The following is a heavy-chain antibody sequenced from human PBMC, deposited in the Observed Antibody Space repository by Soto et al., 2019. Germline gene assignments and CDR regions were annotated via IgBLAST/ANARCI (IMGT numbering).Heavy chain of an antibody. CDR1: GFTFSGSA. V-gene: IGHV3-73*02. Sequence: EVQLVESGGGLVQPGGSLKLSCAASGFTFSGSAMHWVRQASGKGLEWVGRIRSKANSYATAYAASVKGRFTISRDDSKNKAYLQMNSLKTEDTAVYYCTSRCTGGDGYNYDYWGQGTLVTVSS. CDR3: TSRCTGGDGYNYDY. J-gene: IGHJ4*02. D-gene: IGHD5-12*01. CDR2: IRSKANSYAT.